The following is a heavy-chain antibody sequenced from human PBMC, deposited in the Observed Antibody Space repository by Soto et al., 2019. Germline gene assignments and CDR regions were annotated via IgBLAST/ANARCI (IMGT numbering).Heavy chain of an antibody. CDR2: IWYDGSNK. Sequence: VGSLRLSCAASGFTFSSYGMHWVRQAPGKGLEWVAVIWYDGSNKYYADSVKGRFTISRDNSKNTLYLQMNSLRAEDTAVYYCARVYLPRYYGMDVWGQGTTVTVSS. CDR3: ARVYLPRYYGMDV. V-gene: IGHV3-33*01. CDR1: GFTFSSYG. J-gene: IGHJ6*02.